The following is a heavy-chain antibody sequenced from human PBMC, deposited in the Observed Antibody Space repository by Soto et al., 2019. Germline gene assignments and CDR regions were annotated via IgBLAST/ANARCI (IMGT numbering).Heavy chain of an antibody. Sequence: QVQLVQSGAEVKKPGSSVKVSCKASGGTFSSYAISWVRQAPGQGLEWMGGIIPIFGTANYAQKFQGRVTITADESXSXAYMELSSLRSEDTAVYYCAGGSYGYWVRGYYGMDVWGQGTTVTVSS. CDR3: AGGSYGYWVRGYYGMDV. V-gene: IGHV1-69*12. J-gene: IGHJ6*02. CDR1: GGTFSSYA. CDR2: IIPIFGTA. D-gene: IGHD5-18*01.